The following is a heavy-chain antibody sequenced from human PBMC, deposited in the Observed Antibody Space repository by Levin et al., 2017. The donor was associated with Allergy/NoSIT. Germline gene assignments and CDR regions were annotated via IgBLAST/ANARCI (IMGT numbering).Heavy chain of an antibody. CDR3: ARDGNFGLLLFSGDAFDI. D-gene: IGHD2-15*01. CDR1: GFTFSSYS. Sequence: GGSLRLSCAASGFTFSSYSMNWVRQAPGKGLEWVSSISSSSSYIYYADSVKGRFTISRDNAKNSLYLQMNSLRAEDTAVYYCARDGNFGLLLFSGDAFDIWGQGTMVTVSS. J-gene: IGHJ3*02. V-gene: IGHV3-21*01. CDR2: ISSSSSYI.